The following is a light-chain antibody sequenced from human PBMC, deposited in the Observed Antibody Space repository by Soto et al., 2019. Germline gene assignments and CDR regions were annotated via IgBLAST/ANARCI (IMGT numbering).Light chain of an antibody. CDR3: QQYDTYLWT. CDR2: DAS. CDR1: QNINNY. Sequence: DIQMTQSPSSLSASVGDRVTITCQASQNINNYLNWYQQKPGRAPKLLIYDASNLEAGVPSRFRGSGSGTDFTFTISRLQPEDIATYYCQQYDTYLWTFGQGTKVDIK. J-gene: IGKJ1*01. V-gene: IGKV1-33*01.